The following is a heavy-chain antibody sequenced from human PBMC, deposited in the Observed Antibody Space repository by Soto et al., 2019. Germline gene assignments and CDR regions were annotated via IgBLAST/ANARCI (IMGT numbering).Heavy chain of an antibody. Sequence: SETLSLTCTVSGGSISSSSYYWGWIRQPPGKGLEWIGSIYYSGSTYYNPSLKSRVTISVDTSKNQFSLKLSSVTAADTAVYYCARQGSSSESFGGIEEPFDYWGQGTLVTVSS. CDR3: ARQGSSSESFGGIEEPFDY. V-gene: IGHV4-39*01. J-gene: IGHJ4*02. CDR1: GGSISSSSYY. CDR2: IYYSGST. D-gene: IGHD6-6*01.